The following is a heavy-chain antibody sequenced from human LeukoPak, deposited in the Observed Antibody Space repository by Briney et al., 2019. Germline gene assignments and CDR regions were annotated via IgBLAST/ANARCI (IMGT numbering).Heavy chain of an antibody. V-gene: IGHV4-61*01. CDR1: GRYFSSGSYY. D-gene: IGHD3-9*01. Sequence: PWETLSLTCTVSGRYFSSGSYYWSWIGQPPGKGLEWSGDIYYSVSTNYKPSLKSLVTISVDTSKTQCALWLSSVTAADTALYYSARDDSLTGSFDYWGQGNLVTVSS. CDR3: ARDDSLTGSFDY. J-gene: IGHJ4*02. CDR2: IYYSVST.